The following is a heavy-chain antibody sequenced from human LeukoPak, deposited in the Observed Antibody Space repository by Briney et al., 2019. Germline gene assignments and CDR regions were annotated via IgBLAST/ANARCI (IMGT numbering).Heavy chain of an antibody. V-gene: IGHV1-2*02. CDR3: ARIGRAATYYYYMDV. CDR1: GYTFTGYY. J-gene: IGHJ6*03. D-gene: IGHD1-26*01. Sequence: ASVKVSCKASGYTFTGYYMHWVRRAPGQGLEWMGWINPNSGGTNYAQKFQGRVTMTRDTSISTAYMELSRLRSDDTAVYYCARIGRAATYYYYMDVWGKGTTVTVSS. CDR2: INPNSGGT.